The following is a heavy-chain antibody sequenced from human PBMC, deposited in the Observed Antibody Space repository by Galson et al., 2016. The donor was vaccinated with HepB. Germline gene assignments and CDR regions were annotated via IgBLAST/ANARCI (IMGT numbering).Heavy chain of an antibody. CDR3: ARDGVFSSGWTGFDY. J-gene: IGHJ4*02. D-gene: IGHD6-19*01. CDR2: NSAYNGNT. V-gene: IGHV1-18*01. Sequence: QSGAAVKKPGASVTVSCTASGYTLSNYGISWGRRAHGQGLEWRGWNSAYNGNTTYAQRFQGRVSMTTDTSTRTSYMDLRSLKSDDTAIYYCARDGVFSSGWTGFDYWGQGTLVTVSS. CDR1: GYTLSNYG.